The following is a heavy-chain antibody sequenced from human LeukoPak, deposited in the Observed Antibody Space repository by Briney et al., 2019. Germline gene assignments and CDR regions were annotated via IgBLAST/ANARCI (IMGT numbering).Heavy chain of an antibody. J-gene: IGHJ6*02. D-gene: IGHD3-10*01. CDR1: GFTFSSYG. Sequence: GGSLRLSCAGSGFTFSSYGMHWVRQAPGKGLERVSVIWYDGSNKYYADSVKGRFTISRDNSKNTLYLQMNSLRAEDTAVYYCARERITTVRGVSYGMDVRGQGTTVTVSS. CDR2: IWYDGSNK. CDR3: ARERITTVRGVSYGMDV. V-gene: IGHV3-33*08.